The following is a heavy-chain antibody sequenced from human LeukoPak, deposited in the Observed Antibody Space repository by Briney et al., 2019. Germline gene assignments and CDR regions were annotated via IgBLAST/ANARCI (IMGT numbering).Heavy chain of an antibody. CDR3: AKVASTARRHDAFDI. J-gene: IGHJ3*02. V-gene: IGHV1-2*02. CDR2: ITPSSGGT. CDR1: GYTLTDYY. Sequence: ASVKVSCKASGYTLTDYYIHWVRQAPGQGLEWMGWITPSSGGTIYAQKFQGRVTMTRDMSISTAYMELSRLRSDDTAVYYCAKVASTARRHDAFDIWGQGTLVTVSS.